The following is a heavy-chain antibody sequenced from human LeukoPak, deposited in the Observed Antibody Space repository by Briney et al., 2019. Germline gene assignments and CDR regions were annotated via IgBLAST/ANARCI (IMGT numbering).Heavy chain of an antibody. J-gene: IGHJ3*02. D-gene: IGHD5-12*01. V-gene: IGHV4-39*01. CDR3: ARHSRPGYGDYENAFDI. Sequence: AGGSLRLSSAASGFTFSSYSMNWVRQAPGKGLEWIGNFYDSGSTWYNPSLKSRVTISGDTSKNQFSLKLTSVTAADTAVYYCARHSRPGYGDYENAFDIWGQGTMVTVSS. CDR2: FYDSGST. CDR1: GFTFSSYSMN.